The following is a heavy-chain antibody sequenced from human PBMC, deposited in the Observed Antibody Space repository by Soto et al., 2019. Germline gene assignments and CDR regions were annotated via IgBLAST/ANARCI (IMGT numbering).Heavy chain of an antibody. CDR3: ASSIAAAGSPYYGPNDAFDI. J-gene: IGHJ3*02. CDR1: GGNFSSYT. CDR2: IIPILGIA. Sequence: ASVKVSCKASGGNFSSYTISWVRQAPGQGLEWMGRIIPILGIANYAQKFQGRGTITADKSTSTAYMELSSLRSEDTAVYYCASSIAAAGSPYYGPNDAFDIWGQGTMVTVSS. D-gene: IGHD6-13*01. V-gene: IGHV1-69*02.